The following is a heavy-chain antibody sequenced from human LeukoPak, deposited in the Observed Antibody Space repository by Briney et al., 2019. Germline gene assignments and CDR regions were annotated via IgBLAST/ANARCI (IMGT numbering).Heavy chain of an antibody. CDR3: VKTRGTYPNDAFDI. CDR1: GFTFSSYA. Sequence: GGSLRLSCSASGFTFSSYAIHWVRQAPGKGLEYVSAISSNGGSTYYADSVKGRFTIPRNNSKNTLYLQMSSLRVEDTAVYYCVKTRGTYPNDAFDIWGQGTMVTVSS. J-gene: IGHJ3*02. V-gene: IGHV3-64D*09. CDR2: ISSNGGST. D-gene: IGHD5-12*01.